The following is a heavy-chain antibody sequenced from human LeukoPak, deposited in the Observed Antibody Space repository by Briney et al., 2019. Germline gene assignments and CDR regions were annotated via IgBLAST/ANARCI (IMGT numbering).Heavy chain of an antibody. CDR2: ISAYNGNT. V-gene: IGHV1-18*01. J-gene: IGHJ4*02. D-gene: IGHD3-10*01. CDR1: GYTFTSYG. Sequence: GASVKVSCKASGYTFTSYGISWVRQAPGQGLEWMGWISAYNGNTNYAQKLQGRVTMTTDTSTSTAYMELRRLRSDDTAVYYCARDSLEVPDIWFGDQKDYWGQGTLVTVSS. CDR3: ARDSLEVPDIWFGDQKDY.